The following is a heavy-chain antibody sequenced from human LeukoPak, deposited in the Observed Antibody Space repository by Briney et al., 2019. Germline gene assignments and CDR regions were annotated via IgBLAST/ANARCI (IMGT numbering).Heavy chain of an antibody. CDR3: ARHDLHYFDY. V-gene: IGHV4-59*08. Sequence: ASETLSLTCIVSGGSISSYYWSWIRQPPGKGLEWIGYIYYSGSTNYNPSLKSRVTISVDTSKNQFSLKLSSVTAAVTAVYYCARHDLHYFDYWGQGTLVTVSS. D-gene: IGHD3/OR15-3a*01. J-gene: IGHJ4*02. CDR1: GGSISSYY. CDR2: IYYSGST.